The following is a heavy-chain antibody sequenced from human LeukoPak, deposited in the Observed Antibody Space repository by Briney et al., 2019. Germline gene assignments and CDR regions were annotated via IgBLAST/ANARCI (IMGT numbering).Heavy chain of an antibody. J-gene: IGHJ6*04. CDR3: ARGLRGRSTSRVSSKISVHYYGMDV. V-gene: IGHV4-34*01. Sequence: SETLSLTCAVYGGSFSGCYWSWIRQPPGKGLEWIGEINHSGSTNYNPSLKSRVTISVDTSKNQFSLKLSSVTAADTAVYYCARGLRGRSTSRVSSKISVHYYGMDVWGKGTTVTVSS. D-gene: IGHD2-2*01. CDR1: GGSFSGCY. CDR2: INHSGST.